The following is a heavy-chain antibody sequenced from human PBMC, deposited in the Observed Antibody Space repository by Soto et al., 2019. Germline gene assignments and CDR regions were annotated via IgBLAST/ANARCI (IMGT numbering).Heavy chain of an antibody. Sequence: PGGSLRLSCAASGFTFSSYSMNWVRQAPGKGLEWVSYISSSSSTIYYADSVKGRFTISRDNAKNSLYLQMNSLRAEDTAVYYCARDKEPSWYDTKYYFDYWGQGTLVTVLL. V-gene: IGHV3-48*01. J-gene: IGHJ4*02. CDR3: ARDKEPSWYDTKYYFDY. D-gene: IGHD6-13*01. CDR1: GFTFSSYS. CDR2: ISSSSSTI.